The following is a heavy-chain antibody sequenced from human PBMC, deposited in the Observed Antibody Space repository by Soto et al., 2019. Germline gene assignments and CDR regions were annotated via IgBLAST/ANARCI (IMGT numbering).Heavy chain of an antibody. D-gene: IGHD5-18*01. Sequence: GGSLRLSCAASGFTFSSYAMHWVRQAPGKGLEWVAVISYDGSNKYYPDSVKGRLTISRDNSKNTLYLQMNSLRAEDTAVYYCARDPPEEKTVCTAMPPVGDAFDIWGQGTMVTVSS. CDR2: ISYDGSNK. CDR3: ARDPPEEKTVCTAMPPVGDAFDI. J-gene: IGHJ3*02. V-gene: IGHV3-30-3*01. CDR1: GFTFSSYA.